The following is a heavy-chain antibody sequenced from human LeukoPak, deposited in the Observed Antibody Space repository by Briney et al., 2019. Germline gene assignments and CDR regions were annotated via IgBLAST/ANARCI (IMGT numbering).Heavy chain of an antibody. CDR1: GYTFTSYG. V-gene: IGHV7-4-1*02. CDR3: ARALHWWLLDS. D-gene: IGHD5-12*01. Sequence: ASVKVSCKASGYTFTSYGVNWVRQAPGQGLEWMGWINTDTGNPTYAQAFTGQIVFSLDTSVNTAYLQISSLGAEDTAVYYCARALHWWLLDSWGQGTLVTVSS. CDR2: INTDTGNP. J-gene: IGHJ4*02.